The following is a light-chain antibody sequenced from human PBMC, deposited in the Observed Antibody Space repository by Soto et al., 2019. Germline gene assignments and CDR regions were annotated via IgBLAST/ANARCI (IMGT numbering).Light chain of an antibody. Sequence: QSALTQPASVSGSPGQSITSSCTGTSSEFGNYNLVSWYQQHPGKVPKLILFEVNKRPSGVSGRFSGSKSGNTASLTISGLQAEDEADYYCCSFTSSNTHVFGTGTKVTVL. J-gene: IGLJ1*01. CDR2: EVN. V-gene: IGLV2-23*02. CDR1: SSEFGNYNL. CDR3: CSFTSSNTHV.